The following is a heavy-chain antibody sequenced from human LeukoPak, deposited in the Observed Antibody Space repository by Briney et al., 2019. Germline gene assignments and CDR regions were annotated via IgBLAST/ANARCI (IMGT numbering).Heavy chain of an antibody. V-gene: IGHV3-30*04. CDR2: ISYDGSNK. CDR1: GFTFSSYT. D-gene: IGHD2-2*01. CDR3: ARDGGDIVVVPAAMYYYYYGMDV. Sequence: PGGSLRLSCAASGFTFSSYTMHWVRKAPGKGLGWVAVISYDGSNKYYADSVKGRFTISRDNSKNTLYLKMTSLRAEDTAVYYCARDGGDIVVVPAAMYYYYYGMDVWGQGTTVTVSS. J-gene: IGHJ6*02.